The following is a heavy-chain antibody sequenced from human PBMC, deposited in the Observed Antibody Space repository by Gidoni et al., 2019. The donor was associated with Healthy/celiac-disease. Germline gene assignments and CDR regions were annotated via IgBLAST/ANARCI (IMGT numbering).Heavy chain of an antibody. CDR2: IIPICGTA. D-gene: IGHD3-10*01. CDR3: ASSFGSGSYALRPFDY. V-gene: IGHV1-69*01. J-gene: IGHJ4*02. Sequence: QVQLVQSGAEVKKPGSSVKVSCKASGGTFSSYAISWVRQAPGQGVEWMGGIIPICGTANYAQKFQGRVTITADESTSTAYMELSSLRSEDTAVYYCASSFGSGSYALRPFDYWGQGTLVTVSS. CDR1: GGTFSSYA.